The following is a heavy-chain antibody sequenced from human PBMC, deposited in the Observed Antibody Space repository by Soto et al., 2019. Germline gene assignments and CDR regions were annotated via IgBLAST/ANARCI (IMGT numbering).Heavy chain of an antibody. CDR3: ARVTMGAATNWFDP. CDR1: GGAISSYY. D-gene: IGHD2-15*01. V-gene: IGHV4-59*01. J-gene: IGHJ5*02. CDR2: IYYSGST. Sequence: PSETLALTWTVSGGAISSYYWSWIRQPPGKGLEWIGYIYYSGSTNYNPSLKSRVTRSVHTSKNQFSLKLSAVTAADSAVYYCARVTMGAATNWFDPWGQGTLVTVS.